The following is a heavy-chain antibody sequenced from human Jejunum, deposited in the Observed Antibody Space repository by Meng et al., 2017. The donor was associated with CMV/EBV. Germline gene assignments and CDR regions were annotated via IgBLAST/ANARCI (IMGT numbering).Heavy chain of an antibody. D-gene: IGHD2-21*02. Sequence: EVQLLESGGGWVKPGGSIRLSCTASGFIFSNAWMSWVRQVPGKGLEWVGRIKSIIDGATTDYPAPVKGRFTISRDDSKNMLYLQMSSLEIDDTAVYYCTTGSVCVGDCFSGKLDYWGQGNLVTVSS. CDR1: GFIFSNAW. CDR3: TTGSVCVGDCFSGKLDY. J-gene: IGHJ4*02. V-gene: IGHV3-15*01. CDR2: IKSIIDGATT.